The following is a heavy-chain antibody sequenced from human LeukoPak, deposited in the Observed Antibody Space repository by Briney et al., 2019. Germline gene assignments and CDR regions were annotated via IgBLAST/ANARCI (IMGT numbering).Heavy chain of an antibody. D-gene: IGHD3-10*01. CDR1: GFTFSRFW. CDR3: ARYDLLIKRSWRNYYIDY. J-gene: IGHJ4*02. V-gene: IGHV3-7*01. Sequence: GGSLRLSCAASGFTFSRFWMTWVRQAPGKGLGWVANIKQDGREKYYVDSVKARFTISRHNAKNSLYLQMKSRRVKDTAVYYCARYDLLIKRSWRNYYIDYWGQGTLVTVSS. CDR2: IKQDGREK.